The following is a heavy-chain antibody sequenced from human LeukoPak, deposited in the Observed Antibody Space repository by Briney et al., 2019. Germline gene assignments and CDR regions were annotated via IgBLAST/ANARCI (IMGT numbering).Heavy chain of an antibody. CDR1: GFTFSSYA. V-gene: IGHV3-23*01. CDR3: AKDGLYYDSNGYYSLTGYFDL. J-gene: IGHJ2*01. D-gene: IGHD3-22*01. CDR2: ISGSGGST. Sequence: GGSLRLSCAASGFTFSSYAMSWVRQAPGKGLEWVSAISGSGGSTYYADSVKGRFTISRDNSKNTLYLQMNSLRAEDTAVYYCAKDGLYYDSNGYYSLTGYFDLWGRGTLVTVSS.